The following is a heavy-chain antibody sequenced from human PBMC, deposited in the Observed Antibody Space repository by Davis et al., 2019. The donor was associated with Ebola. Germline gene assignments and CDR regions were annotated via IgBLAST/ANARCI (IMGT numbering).Heavy chain of an antibody. CDR3: ARDGGIGSGYYFDY. V-gene: IGHV1-69*04. CDR2: IIPILGIA. D-gene: IGHD3-3*01. Sequence: SVKVSCKASAGTFSSYAISWVRQAPGQGLEWMGRIIPILGIANYAQKFQGRVTITADKSTSTAYMELSSLRSEDTAVYYCARDGGIGSGYYFDYWGQGTLVTVSS. CDR1: AGTFSSYA. J-gene: IGHJ4*02.